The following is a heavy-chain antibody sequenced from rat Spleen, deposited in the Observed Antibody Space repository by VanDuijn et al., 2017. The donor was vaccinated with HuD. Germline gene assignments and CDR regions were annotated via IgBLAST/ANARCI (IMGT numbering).Heavy chain of an antibody. CDR3: ARRTMGIFDY. V-gene: IGHV3-1*01. CDR2: ISYSGST. D-gene: IGHD1-7*01. Sequence: EVQLQESGPALVKPSQSLSLTCSVTVYSITSSYRWNWIRKFPGNKMEWIGRISYSGSTKYSPSLESRISITRDTSQNQFFLRLNSVTTEDAATYYCARRTMGIFDYWGQGVMVTVSS. CDR1: VYSITSSY. J-gene: IGHJ2*01.